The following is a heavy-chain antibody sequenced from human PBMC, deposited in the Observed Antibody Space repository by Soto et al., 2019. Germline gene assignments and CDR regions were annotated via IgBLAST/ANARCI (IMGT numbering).Heavy chain of an antibody. J-gene: IGHJ4*02. D-gene: IGHD2-15*01. CDR2: ISASGGRT. CDR3: AKVHCGGGSCYIPYYFDY. CDR1: GFTFSSYA. Sequence: GGSLRLSCAASGFTFSSYAMGWVRQAPGKGLEWVSAISASGGRTYYADSVRGRFTISRDNSMNTVYLRVNSLRAEDTAVYFCAKVHCGGGSCYIPYYFDYWGQGTLVTVSS. V-gene: IGHV3-23*01.